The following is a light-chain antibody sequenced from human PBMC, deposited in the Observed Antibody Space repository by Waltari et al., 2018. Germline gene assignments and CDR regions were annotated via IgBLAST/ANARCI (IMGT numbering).Light chain of an antibody. CDR3: QQYNTYPLT. Sequence: DVQMTQSPSTLSASIGDRVTITSRASQSIDNWLAWYQQKPGKAPNLLIYESSNVESGVPSRFSGSSSVTEFTLTISSLQPDDFATYYCQQYNTYPLTFGGRTEVEI. V-gene: IGKV1-5*03. J-gene: IGKJ4*01. CDR2: ESS. CDR1: QSIDNW.